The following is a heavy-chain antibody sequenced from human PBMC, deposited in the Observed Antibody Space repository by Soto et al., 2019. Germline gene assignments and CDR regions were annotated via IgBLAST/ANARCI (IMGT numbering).Heavy chain of an antibody. CDR2: IRADGGST. CDR3: AKDRLAGNFDY. V-gene: IGHV3-23*01. Sequence: GGSLRLSCVGSGFTFSNYWMHWVRQAPGKGLEWVATIRADGGSTSYADSVKGRFTISRDNSKNTLYLQMNGLRVEDTAVYYCAKDRLAGNFDYWGQGTQVTVSS. CDR1: GFTFSNYW. J-gene: IGHJ4*02.